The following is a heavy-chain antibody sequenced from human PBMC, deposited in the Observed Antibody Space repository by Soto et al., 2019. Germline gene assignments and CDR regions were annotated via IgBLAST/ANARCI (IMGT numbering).Heavy chain of an antibody. CDR2: IYWDDDK. Sequence: QITLKESGPTLVKPTQTLTLTCTFSGFSLRTSGVGVAWTRQAPGKALEWLALIYWDDDKRYSPSLKGRLTITKDTSKKQVVLTVTNMDPADTATYYCAHNEGPVAGALDYWGQGTLVTVSS. CDR1: GFSLRTSGVG. D-gene: IGHD6-19*01. J-gene: IGHJ4*02. CDR3: AHNEGPVAGALDY. V-gene: IGHV2-5*02.